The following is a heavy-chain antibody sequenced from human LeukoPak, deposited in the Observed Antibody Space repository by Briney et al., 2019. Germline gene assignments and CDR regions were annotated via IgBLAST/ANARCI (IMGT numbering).Heavy chain of an antibody. V-gene: IGHV4-59*01. J-gene: IGHJ6*02. Sequence: SETLSLTCTVSGGSISSYYWSWIRQPPGKGLEWIGYIYYSGSTNYNPSLKRRVTISVDTSKNQFSLKLSSVTAADTAVYYCARVAFYHGMDVWGQGTTVTVSS. CDR2: IYYSGST. CDR1: GGSISSYY. CDR3: ARVAFYHGMDV. D-gene: IGHD2/OR15-2a*01.